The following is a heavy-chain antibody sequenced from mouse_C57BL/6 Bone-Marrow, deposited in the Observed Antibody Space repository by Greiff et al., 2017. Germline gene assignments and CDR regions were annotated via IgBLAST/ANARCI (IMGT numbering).Heavy chain of an antibody. CDR3: ARALLCRRFAY. J-gene: IGHJ3*01. CDR1: GYTFTSYW. CDR2: IAPSDSST. V-gene: IGHV1-59*01. Sequence: QVQLQQPGAELVRPGPSVKLSCKASGYTFTSYWMHWVKQRPGQGLEWIGVIAPSDSSTNYNQKFQGKATLTVDTSSSTAYMQLSSLTSEDSAVYYWARALLCRRFAYWGQGTLVTVSA. D-gene: IGHD2-10*01.